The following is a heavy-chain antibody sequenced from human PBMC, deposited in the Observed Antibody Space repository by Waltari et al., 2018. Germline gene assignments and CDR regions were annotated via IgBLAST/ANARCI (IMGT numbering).Heavy chain of an antibody. Sequence: EVQLVQSGAEVKKPGESLKISCKGSGYSFTSYWIGWVRQMPGQGLEWMGIIYPGDSYTRSSPSFQGQVTISADKSISTAYLQWSSLKASDTAMYYCARRAYDFWSGYYPNWYFDLWGRGTLVTVSS. V-gene: IGHV5-51*01. J-gene: IGHJ2*01. CDR3: ARRAYDFWSGYYPNWYFDL. CDR2: IYPGDSYT. CDR1: GYSFTSYW. D-gene: IGHD3-3*01.